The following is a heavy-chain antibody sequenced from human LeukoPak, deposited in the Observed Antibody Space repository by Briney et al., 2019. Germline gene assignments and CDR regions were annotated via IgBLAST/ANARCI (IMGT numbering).Heavy chain of an antibody. Sequence: GESLKISCKGSGYSFTSYWIGWVRQMPGKGLEWMGIIYPGDSDTRYSPSFQGQVTISADKSISTAYLQWSSLKASDTAMYYCARGLGYCSSTSCINWFDPWGQGTLVTVSS. CDR3: ARGLGYCSSTSCINWFDP. V-gene: IGHV5-51*01. J-gene: IGHJ5*02. CDR1: GYSFTSYW. D-gene: IGHD2-2*01. CDR2: IYPGDSDT.